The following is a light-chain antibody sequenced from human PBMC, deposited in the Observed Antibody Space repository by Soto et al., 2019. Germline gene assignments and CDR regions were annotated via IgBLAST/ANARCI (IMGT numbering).Light chain of an antibody. CDR2: AAS. V-gene: IGKV1-27*01. Sequence: DIQMTQSPSSLSASVGDRVTITCRASQGTSIYLAWYQQRPGKVPKLLIYAASTLQSGVPSRFSGSGTGTDFNLTISSLQPEDVAAYYCQKHDSAPWTCGQGTKVEI. CDR3: QKHDSAPWT. J-gene: IGKJ1*01. CDR1: QGTSIY.